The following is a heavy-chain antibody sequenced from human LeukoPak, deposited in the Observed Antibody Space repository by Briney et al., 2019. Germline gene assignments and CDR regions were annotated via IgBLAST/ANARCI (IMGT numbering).Heavy chain of an antibody. CDR3: ARGGYGDYVDY. J-gene: IGHJ4*02. CDR1: GGSISSGSYY. CDR2: IYYSGST. Sequence: SQTLSLTCTVSGGSISSGSYYWSWIRQHPGKGLEWIGYIYYSGSTYYNPSLKSRVTISVDTSKNQFSLKLSSVTAADTAVYYCARGGYGDYVDYWGQGTLVTVSS. V-gene: IGHV4-31*03. D-gene: IGHD4-17*01.